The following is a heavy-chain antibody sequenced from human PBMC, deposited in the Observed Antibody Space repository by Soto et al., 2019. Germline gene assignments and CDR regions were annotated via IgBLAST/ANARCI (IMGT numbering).Heavy chain of an antibody. CDR2: IKSKTDGGTT. D-gene: IGHD3-3*01. Sequence: AGGSLRLSCAASGFTFSNAWMSWVRQAPGKGLEWVGCIKSKTDGGTTDYAAPVKGRFTISRDDSKNTLYLQMNSLKTEDTAVYYCTTETQYYDFWSGYDYYGMDVWGQGTTVTVSS. CDR3: TTETQYYDFWSGYDYYGMDV. CDR1: GFTFSNAW. J-gene: IGHJ6*02. V-gene: IGHV3-15*01.